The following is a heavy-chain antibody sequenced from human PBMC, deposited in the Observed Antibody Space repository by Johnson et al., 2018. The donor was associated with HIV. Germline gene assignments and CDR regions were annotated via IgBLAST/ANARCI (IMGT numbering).Heavy chain of an antibody. CDR2: TRFDGSKK. D-gene: IGHD1-26*01. J-gene: IGHJ3*02. CDR1: GFTFSSYG. V-gene: IGHV3-30*02. CDR3: AREGAPSARDFGAFDI. Sequence: QVQLVESGGGVVQPGGSLRLSCAASGFTFSSYGMHWVRQTPGKGLEWVAFTRFDGSKKYYAESVKGRFTISRDNSKTTLYLQMSSLRAEDTAVYYCAREGAPSARDFGAFDIWGKGTMVTVYS.